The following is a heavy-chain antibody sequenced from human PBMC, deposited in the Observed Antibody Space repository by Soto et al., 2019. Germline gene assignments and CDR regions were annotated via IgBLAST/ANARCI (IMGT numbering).Heavy chain of an antibody. J-gene: IGHJ4*02. CDR3: AKEMDHCSGGSCYAASCFHY. CDR2: ISYDGSNK. D-gene: IGHD2-15*01. Sequence: PGGSLRLSCAASGFTFSSYGMHWVRQAPGKGLEWVAVISYDGSNKYYADSVKGRFTISRDNSKNTLYLQMNSLRAEDTAVYYCAKEMDHCSGGSCYAASCFHYWGQGTLVTVSS. CDR1: GFTFSSYG. V-gene: IGHV3-30*18.